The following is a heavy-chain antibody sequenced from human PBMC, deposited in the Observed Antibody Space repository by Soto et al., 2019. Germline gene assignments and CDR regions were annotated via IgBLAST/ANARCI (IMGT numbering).Heavy chain of an antibody. D-gene: IGHD2-15*01. V-gene: IGHV1-18*01. CDR2: ISAYNGNT. Sequence: QVQLVQSGAEVKKPGASVKVSCKASGYTFTSYGISWVRQAPGQGLEWMGWISAYNGNTHYAQKPQGRVTMTTDTPTSTAYMELRSLRSDDTAVYYCARSGCSGGSCYSYYFDSWGQGTLVTVSS. J-gene: IGHJ4*02. CDR3: ARSGCSGGSCYSYYFDS. CDR1: GYTFTSYG.